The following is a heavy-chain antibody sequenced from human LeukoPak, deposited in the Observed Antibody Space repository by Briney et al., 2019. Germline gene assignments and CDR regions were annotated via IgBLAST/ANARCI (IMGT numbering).Heavy chain of an antibody. Sequence: PGGSLRLSCAASGFTFSSYAMHWVRQAPGKGLEWVAVISYDGSNKYYADSVKGRFTISRDNSKNTLYLQMNSLRAEDTAVYYCARDYEYYYDSSGYYPKWDYFDYWGQGTLVTVSS. D-gene: IGHD3-22*01. CDR1: GFTFSSYA. V-gene: IGHV3-30-3*01. CDR3: ARDYEYYYDSSGYYPKWDYFDY. CDR2: ISYDGSNK. J-gene: IGHJ4*02.